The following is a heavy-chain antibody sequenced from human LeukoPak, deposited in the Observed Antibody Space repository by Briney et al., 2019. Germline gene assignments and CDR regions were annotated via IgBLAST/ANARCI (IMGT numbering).Heavy chain of an antibody. V-gene: IGHV4-39*01. CDR2: IYNSANT. CDR3: ARHSRSAYTGYENAFDI. Sequence: PSETLSLTCTVSGDSISSSSYCWDPIRQPPGKGLEWIGNIYNSANTHYNPSLKTRITMSVDTSKNQFSLKLNSVTAADTGIYYCARHSRSAYTGYENAFDIWGQGTMVTVSS. D-gene: IGHD5-12*01. CDR1: GDSISSSSYC. J-gene: IGHJ3*02.